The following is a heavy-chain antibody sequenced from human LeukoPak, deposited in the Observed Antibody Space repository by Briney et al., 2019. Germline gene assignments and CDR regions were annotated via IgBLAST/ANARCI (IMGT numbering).Heavy chain of an antibody. CDR2: FSVASVTI. Sequence: WGSLRFPCQASGFTFSSHAMRWIRQAPGKGLNLGSVFSVASVTIYYADSVEGRFSISRDNSRNTLYLQMNSLRVEDTAVYYCARAGVDAGYSYGGDFFDSWGQGTLVTVSS. V-gene: IGHV3-23*01. CDR3: ARAGVDAGYSYGGDFFDS. D-gene: IGHD5-18*01. J-gene: IGHJ4*02. CDR1: GFTFSSHA.